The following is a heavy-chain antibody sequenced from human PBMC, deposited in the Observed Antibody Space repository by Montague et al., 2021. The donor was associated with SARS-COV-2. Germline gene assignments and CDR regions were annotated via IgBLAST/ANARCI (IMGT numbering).Heavy chain of an antibody. J-gene: IGHJ4*02. D-gene: IGHD3-10*01. CDR1: GYSISSGYY. Sequence: SDTLSLTCSVSGYSISSGYYWGWIRQPPGKGLEWIGNIYHSGGTXYSPSLKSRVTVSVDTSKNQFSLRLSSVTAADTAVYYCARWYYGSGSYPHWGQGTLVTVSS. CDR2: IYHSGGT. V-gene: IGHV4-38-2*01. CDR3: ARWYYGSGSYPH.